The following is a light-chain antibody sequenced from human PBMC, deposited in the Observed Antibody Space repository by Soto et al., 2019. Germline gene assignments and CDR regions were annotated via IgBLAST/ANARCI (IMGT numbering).Light chain of an antibody. V-gene: IGLV2-14*01. CDR1: SSDVGGHNY. Sequence: QSALTQPASVSGSPGQSITISCTGTSSDVGGHNYVSWHQQHPGKAPKVMIYEVSHRPSGVSDRFSGSKSGNTASLTISGLQAEDEADYYCGSYTSSSAFYVFGTGTKLTVL. J-gene: IGLJ1*01. CDR2: EVS. CDR3: GSYTSSSAFYV.